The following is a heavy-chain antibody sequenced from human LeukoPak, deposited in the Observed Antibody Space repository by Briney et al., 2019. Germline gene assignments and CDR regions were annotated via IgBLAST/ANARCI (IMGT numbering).Heavy chain of an antibody. V-gene: IGHV3-30*02. CDR1: GFTFSSYG. CDR3: AKDIQALDY. Sequence: GGSLRLSCAASGFTFSSYGMHSVRQAPGKGLEWVAFIRYDGSNKYYADSVKGRFTISRDNSKNTLYLQMNSLRAEDTAVYYCAKDIQALDYWGQGTLVTVSS. J-gene: IGHJ4*02. CDR2: IRYDGSNK.